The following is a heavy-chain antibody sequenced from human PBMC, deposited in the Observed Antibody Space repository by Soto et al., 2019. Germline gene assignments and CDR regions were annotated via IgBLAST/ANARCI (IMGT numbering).Heavy chain of an antibody. CDR1: GFTFTNYG. CDR2: IWYDGSDK. Sequence: QVQLVESGGGVVQPGRSLRLSCAASGFTFTNYGIHWVRQAPGKGLEWVAVIWYDGSDKYYADFVKGRFTISRNNSKSTVYLQMNSLRAEDTAVYHCARYWGGPTRTRVVAPDYWGQGTLVTVSS. V-gene: IGHV3-33*01. D-gene: IGHD2-21*01. CDR3: ARYWGGPTRTRVVAPDY. J-gene: IGHJ4*02.